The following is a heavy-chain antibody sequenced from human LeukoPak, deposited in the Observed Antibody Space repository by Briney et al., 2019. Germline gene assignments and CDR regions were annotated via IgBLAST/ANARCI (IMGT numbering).Heavy chain of an antibody. CDR3: ARPPYVSEWLSSMDV. V-gene: IGHV3-21*01. CDR1: GFTFSSYS. CDR2: ISSSSSYI. D-gene: IGHD3-3*01. Sequence: GGSLRLSCAASGFTFSSYSMNWVRQAPGKGLEWVSSISSSSSYIYYADSVKGRFTISRDNAKNSLYLQMNSLRAEDTAVYYCARPPYVSEWLSSMDVWGKGTTVTVSS. J-gene: IGHJ6*03.